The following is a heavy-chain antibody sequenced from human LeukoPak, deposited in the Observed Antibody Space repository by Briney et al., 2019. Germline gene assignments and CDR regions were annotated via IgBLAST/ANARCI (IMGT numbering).Heavy chain of an antibody. CDR3: ARGLRFLEWFHSYYFDY. J-gene: IGHJ4*02. CDR1: GGSISSGGYY. CDR2: IYYSGST. D-gene: IGHD3-3*01. V-gene: IGHV4-31*03. Sequence: TLSLTCTVSGGSISSGGYYWSWIRQHPGKGLEWIGYIYYSGSTYYNPSLKSRVTISVDTSKNQFSLKLSSVTAADTAVYYCARGLRFLEWFHSYYFDYWGQGTLVTVSS.